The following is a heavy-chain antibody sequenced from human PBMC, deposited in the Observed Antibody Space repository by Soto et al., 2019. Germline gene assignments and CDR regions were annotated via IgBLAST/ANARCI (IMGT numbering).Heavy chain of an antibody. CDR2: IKQDGSEK. J-gene: IGHJ6*02. CDR1: GFTFSGSA. V-gene: IGHV3-7*05. CDR3: AKDGRPFNYYYYYGMDG. D-gene: IGHD1-1*01. Sequence: GGSLRLSCAASGFTFSGSAMHWVRQASGKGLEWVANIKQDGSEKYYVDSVKGRFTISRDNAKNSLYLQMNSLRAEDTAVYYCAKDGRPFNYYYYYGMDGWAQGTTDTVSS.